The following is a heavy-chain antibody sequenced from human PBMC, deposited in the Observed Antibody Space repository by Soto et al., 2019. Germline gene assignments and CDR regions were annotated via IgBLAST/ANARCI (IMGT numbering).Heavy chain of an antibody. V-gene: IGHV1-18*01. CDR1: GHTY. Sequence: QVQLVQSGAEVKKPGASVKVSCKTSGHTYINWVRQAPGQGLEWMGWISAYNGNTNYAQKFQGRVTMTTDTSTSTAYMELRSLRSDDTAVYYCARGGGYDSSGYYPHWFDPWGQGTLVTVSS. J-gene: IGHJ5*02. CDR3: ARGGGYDSSGYYPHWFDP. CDR2: ISAYNGNT. D-gene: IGHD3-22*01.